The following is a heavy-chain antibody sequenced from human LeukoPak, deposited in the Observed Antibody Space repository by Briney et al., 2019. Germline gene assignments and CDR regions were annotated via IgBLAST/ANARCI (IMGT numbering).Heavy chain of an antibody. CDR2: TSSSSSTI. CDR3: ARDGGPITIFGVVIPCDY. Sequence: GGSLRLSCAASGFTFSSYSMNWVRQAPGKGLEWVSYTSSSSSTIYYADSVKGRFTISRDNAKNSLYLQMNSLRAEDTAVYYCARDGGPITIFGVVIPCDYWGQGTLVTVSS. J-gene: IGHJ4*02. V-gene: IGHV3-48*01. CDR1: GFTFSSYS. D-gene: IGHD3-3*01.